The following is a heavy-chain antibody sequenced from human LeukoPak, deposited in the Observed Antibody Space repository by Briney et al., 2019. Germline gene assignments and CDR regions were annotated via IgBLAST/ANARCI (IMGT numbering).Heavy chain of an antibody. CDR1: GFTFDDYA. CDR3: AKDIARGGYDYHYYYGMDV. CDR2: ISWNSGSI. Sequence: GGSLRLSCAASGFTFDDYAMHWVRQAPGKGLEWVSGISWNSGSIGYADSVKGRFTISRDNAKNSLYLQMNSLRAEDTALYYCAKDIARGGYDYHYYYGMDVWGQGTTVTVSS. J-gene: IGHJ6*02. D-gene: IGHD5-12*01. V-gene: IGHV3-9*01.